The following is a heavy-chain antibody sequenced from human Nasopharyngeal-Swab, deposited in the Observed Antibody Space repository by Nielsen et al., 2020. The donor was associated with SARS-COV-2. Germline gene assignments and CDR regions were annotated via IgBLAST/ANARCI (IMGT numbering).Heavy chain of an antibody. CDR2: IYHSGST. V-gene: IGHV4-30-2*01. J-gene: IGHJ4*02. CDR3: ARAGITYYDY. D-gene: IGHD1-7*01. CDR1: GGSVSSGSYY. Sequence: SETLSLTCTVSGGSVSSGSYYWSWIRQPPGKGLEWIGYIYHSGSTYYNPSLKSRVTISVDRSKNQFSLKLSSVTAADTAVYYCARAGITYYDYWGQGTLVTVSS.